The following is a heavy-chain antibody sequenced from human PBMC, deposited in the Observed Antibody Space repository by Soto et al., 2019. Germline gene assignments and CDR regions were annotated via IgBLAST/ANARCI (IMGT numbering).Heavy chain of an antibody. CDR1: SVSISSYY. Sequence: ETLSLSCPVSSVSISSYYWSWIRQPPGKGLEWIGYIHYTGNTNSNPSLKGRVTLSIDPSWNQFSLKLRYVTAADTAVYYCEAGDYLTGFSYREIKWFDPWGQGTLVTVYS. CDR2: IHYTGNT. V-gene: IGHV4-59*01. J-gene: IGHJ5*02. D-gene: IGHD3-9*01. CDR3: EAGDYLTGFSYREIKWFDP.